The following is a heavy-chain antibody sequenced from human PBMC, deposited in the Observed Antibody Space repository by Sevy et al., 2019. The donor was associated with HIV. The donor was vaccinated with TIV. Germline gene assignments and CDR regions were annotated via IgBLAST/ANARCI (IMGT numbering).Heavy chain of an antibody. Sequence: SDTLSLTCTVSGGSISSGDYYWSWIRQPPGKGLEWIGYIYYSGSTYYNPSLKSRVTISVDTSKNQFSLKLSSVTAADTAVYYCARDQLNYDSTTDGFFDYWGQGTLVTVSS. CDR1: GGSISSGDYY. V-gene: IGHV4-30-4*02. D-gene: IGHD3-22*01. J-gene: IGHJ4*02. CDR3: ARDQLNYDSTTDGFFDY. CDR2: IYYSGST.